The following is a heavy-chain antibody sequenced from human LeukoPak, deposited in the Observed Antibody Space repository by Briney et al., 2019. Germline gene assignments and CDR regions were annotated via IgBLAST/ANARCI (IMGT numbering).Heavy chain of an antibody. D-gene: IGHD3-22*01. CDR2: IYYSGST. V-gene: IGHV4-61*10. CDR1: GGSISSDSYF. CDR3: ARSQIPSWYSSGYYYGSFGY. J-gene: IGHJ4*02. Sequence: SETLSLTCTVSGGSISSDSYFWSWIRQPAGKGLEWIGYIYYSGSTNYNPSLKSRVTISVDTSKNQFSLKLSSVTAADTAVYYCARSQIPSWYSSGYYYGSFGYWGQGTLVTVSS.